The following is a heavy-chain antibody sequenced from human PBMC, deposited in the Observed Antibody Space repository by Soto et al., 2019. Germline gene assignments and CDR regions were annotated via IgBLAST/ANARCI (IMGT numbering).Heavy chain of an antibody. D-gene: IGHD5-12*01. CDR3: ARPRGPRGYDLMDY. Sequence: EVQVVESGGGLVKPGGSLRLACAASGFPFSSFSWNWVRQAPGNGLEWVSSISPGGNSVYYADSVKGRFTIASDNAKNALYLQMNTLRAEDAAVYYWARPRGPRGYDLMDYWGQGTLVTVSS. CDR1: GFPFSSFS. J-gene: IGHJ4*02. V-gene: IGHV3-21*02. CDR2: ISPGGNSV.